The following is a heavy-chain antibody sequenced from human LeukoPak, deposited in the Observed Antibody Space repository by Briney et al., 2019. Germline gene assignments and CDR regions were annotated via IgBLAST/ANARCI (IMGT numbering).Heavy chain of an antibody. J-gene: IGHJ4*02. D-gene: IGHD1-26*01. CDR2: INAGNGNI. CDR3: ARDPVGADY. CDR1: GHTSTTYA. V-gene: IGHV1-3*01. Sequence: ASVKVSCKASGHTSTTYAIHWVRQAPGQGLEWMGWINAGNGNIKYSQKFQGRVTITGDTSASTAYMELSSLRSEDTAVYYCARDPVGADYWGQGTLVTVSS.